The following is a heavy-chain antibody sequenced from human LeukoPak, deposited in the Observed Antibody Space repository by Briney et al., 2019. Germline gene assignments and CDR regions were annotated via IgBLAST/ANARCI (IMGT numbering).Heavy chain of an antibody. D-gene: IGHD2-8*01. CDR1: GGSVSSGGYY. J-gene: IGHJ5*02. Sequence: PSQTLSLTCSVAGGSVSSGGYYWSWVRQHPGKGLEWIGNIHYSGPTYSNPSLKSRVTLSVVTSKNQLSLKLRSVNTADTAVYYCARDYIATGYCTSGVCYTGGFDPWGQGTLVTVSS. V-gene: IGHV4-31*02. CDR2: IHYSGPT. CDR3: ARDYIATGYCTSGVCYTGGFDP.